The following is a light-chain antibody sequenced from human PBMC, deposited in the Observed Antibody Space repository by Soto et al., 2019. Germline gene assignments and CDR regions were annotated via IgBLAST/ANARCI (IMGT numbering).Light chain of an antibody. CDR2: GAS. J-gene: IGKJ3*01. V-gene: IGKV3-20*01. CDR3: QQYGNAPFT. CDR1: QSVANNY. Sequence: EIVLTQSPGTLSLSPGERATLSCRASQSVANNYLAWYQQKPGQAPRLLIYGASSRATGIPDRFSGSGSGTDFTLTISRLEPEDFAVYYCQQYGNAPFTFGPGTKVDI.